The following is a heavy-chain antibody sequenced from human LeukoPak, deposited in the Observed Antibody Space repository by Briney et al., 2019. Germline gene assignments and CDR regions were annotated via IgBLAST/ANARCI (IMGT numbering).Heavy chain of an antibody. D-gene: IGHD3-3*01. J-gene: IGHJ6*03. CDR2: INPNSGGT. CDR3: ARDRGIFGVVIAYYYMDV. CDR1: GYTFTGYY. V-gene: IGHV1-2*02. Sequence: PGASVNVSCKASGYTFTGYYMHWVRQAPGQGLEWMGWINPNSGGTNYAQKFQGRVTMTRDTSISTAYMELSRLRSDDTAVYYWARDRGIFGVVIAYYYMDVWGKGTTVTVSS.